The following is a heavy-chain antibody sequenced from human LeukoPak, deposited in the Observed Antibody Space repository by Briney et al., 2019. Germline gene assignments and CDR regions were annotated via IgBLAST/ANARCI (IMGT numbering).Heavy chain of an antibody. V-gene: IGHV4-34*01. Sequence: SETLSLTCAVYGGSFSGYYLSWIRQPPGKGLEWIGEINHSGITNYNPSLKSRVTISVDTSKNKFSLTLSSVPAADTAVYYCPRGPGPNYYGPGSYYPWRQGTLVSVSS. CDR2: INHSGIT. CDR1: GGSFSGYY. J-gene: IGHJ5*02. CDR3: PRGPGPNYYGPGSYYP. D-gene: IGHD3-10*01.